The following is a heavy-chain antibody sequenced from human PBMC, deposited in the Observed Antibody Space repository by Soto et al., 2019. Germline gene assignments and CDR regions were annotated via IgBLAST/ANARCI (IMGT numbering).Heavy chain of an antibody. CDR2: IKQDGSEK. CDR1: GFTFSSYW. V-gene: IGHV3-7*05. J-gene: IGHJ2*01. CDR3: AIYSSSSSKGSYWYFDL. Sequence: EVQLVESGGGLVQPGGSLRLSCAASGFTFSSYWMSWVRQAPGKGLEWVANIKQDGSEKYYVDSVKGRFTISRDNAKNSLYLQMNSLRAEDTAVYYCAIYSSSSSKGSYWYFDLWGRGTLVTVSS. D-gene: IGHD6-6*01.